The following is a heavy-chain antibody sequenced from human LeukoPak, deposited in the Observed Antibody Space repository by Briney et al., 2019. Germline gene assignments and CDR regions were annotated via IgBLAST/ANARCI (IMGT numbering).Heavy chain of an antibody. Sequence: SRTLSLTCTVSGGSISSGGYYWSWIRQHPGKGLEWIGYIYYSGSTYYNPSLKSRVTISVDTSKNQFSLKLSSVTAADTAVYYCARFEYSSSWLDYWGQGTLVTVSS. D-gene: IGHD6-13*01. CDR3: ARFEYSSSWLDY. J-gene: IGHJ4*02. CDR1: GGSISSGGYY. CDR2: IYYSGST. V-gene: IGHV4-31*03.